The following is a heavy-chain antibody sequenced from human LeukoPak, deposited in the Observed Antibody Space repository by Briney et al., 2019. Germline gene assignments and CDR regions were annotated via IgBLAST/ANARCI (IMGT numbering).Heavy chain of an antibody. CDR2: ISVRSNYR. V-gene: IGHV3-21*01. J-gene: IGHJ4*02. CDR1: GYTFSDFS. D-gene: IGHD3-22*01. CDR3: VRLRRNSDRSGFYYYYDY. Sequence: GGSLRLSCAASGYTFSDFSVNWGRQAPGKGLEWVSSISVRSNYRYYADSVRGRFSISRDDARNSLYLQMNSLRAEDTAVYYCVRLRRNSDRSGFYYYYDYWGQGTLVTVSS.